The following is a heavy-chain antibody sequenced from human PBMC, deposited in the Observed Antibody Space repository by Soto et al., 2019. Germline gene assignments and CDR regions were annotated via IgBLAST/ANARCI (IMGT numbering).Heavy chain of an antibody. CDR1: GGSISSGGYS. D-gene: IGHD5-12*01. CDR2: IYHSGST. CDR3: ARASLRLRNFDY. Sequence: SETLSLTCAVSGGSISSGGYSWSWIRQPPGKGLEWIGYIYHSGSTYYNPSLKSRVTISVDRSKNQSSLKLSSVTAADTAVYYCARASLRLRNFDYWGQGALVTVSS. J-gene: IGHJ4*02. V-gene: IGHV4-30-2*01.